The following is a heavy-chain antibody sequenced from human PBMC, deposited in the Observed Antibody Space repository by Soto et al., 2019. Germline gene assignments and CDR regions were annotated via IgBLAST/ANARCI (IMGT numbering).Heavy chain of an antibody. CDR2: IKHSGST. D-gene: IGHD3-3*01. CDR3: ARGGLRFLEWLS. J-gene: IGHJ4*02. V-gene: IGHV4-34*01. CDR1: GGSFSGYY. Sequence: QVQLQQWGAGLLKPSETLSLTCAVYGGSFSGYYWSWIRQPPGKGLEWIGDIKHSGSTNYNPPLKSRVTVLVDTSKNHFSLRLSSVTAADTAVYYCARGGLRFLEWLSWGQGTLVTVSS.